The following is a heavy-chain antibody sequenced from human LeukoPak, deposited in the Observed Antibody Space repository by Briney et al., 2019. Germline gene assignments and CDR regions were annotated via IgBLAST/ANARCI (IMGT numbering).Heavy chain of an antibody. Sequence: GRSLRLSCAASGFTFSSYSMNWVRQAPGKGREWGSYISSSSSAIYYADPVKGRFTISRDNAKNSLYLQMNSLRAQDTAVYYCAICLVVVPAGIGPDAFDIGGQGTMVTVSS. J-gene: IGHJ3*02. CDR1: GFTFSSYS. CDR3: AICLVVVPAGIGPDAFDI. CDR2: ISSSSSAI. D-gene: IGHD2-2*01. V-gene: IGHV3-48*04.